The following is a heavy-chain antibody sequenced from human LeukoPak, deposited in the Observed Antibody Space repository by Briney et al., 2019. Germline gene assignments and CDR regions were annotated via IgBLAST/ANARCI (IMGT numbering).Heavy chain of an antibody. CDR3: ARVKSMVRGVISFDY. V-gene: IGHV4-39*07. J-gene: IGHJ4*02. CDR1: GGSISSSSYY. Sequence: SETLSLTCTVSGGSISSSSYYWGWIRQPPGKGLEWIGSIYYSRSTYYNPSLKSRVTISVDTSKKQFSLKLSSVTAADTAVYYCARVKSMVRGVISFDYWGQGTLVTVSS. CDR2: IYYSRST. D-gene: IGHD3-10*01.